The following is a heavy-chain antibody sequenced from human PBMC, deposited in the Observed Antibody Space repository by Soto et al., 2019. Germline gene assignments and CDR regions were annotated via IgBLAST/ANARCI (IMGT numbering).Heavy chain of an antibody. Sequence: PGGSLRLSCKVSGVPFSDFGFHWVRQAPGKGLEWVAIISYDGTKKFYAASVKGRFTISRDNSKTTLFLQMNSLGAEDSAVYYCARESDGDYDASTAYYYGMDVWGQGTTVTVSS. J-gene: IGHJ6*02. V-gene: IGHV3-30*03. D-gene: IGHD4-17*01. CDR1: GVPFSDFG. CDR3: ARESDGDYDASTAYYYGMDV. CDR2: ISYDGTKK.